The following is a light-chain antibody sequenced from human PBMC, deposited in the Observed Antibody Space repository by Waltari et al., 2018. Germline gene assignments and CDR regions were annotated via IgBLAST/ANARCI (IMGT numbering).Light chain of an antibody. V-gene: IGKV1-5*01. J-gene: IGKJ2*01. CDR2: DVS. Sequence: DIQMTQSPSTLSASIGDSVTITCRASQSISRWLAWYWQKPGKAPKLLIYDVSSLESGVPSRFSGGGSGTEFTLTISDLQPDDFATYYCQQYNSYSSFGQGTKLEI. CDR1: QSISRW. CDR3: QQYNSYSS.